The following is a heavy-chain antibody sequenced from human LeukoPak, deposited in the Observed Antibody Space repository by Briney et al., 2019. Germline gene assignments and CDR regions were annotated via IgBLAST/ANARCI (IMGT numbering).Heavy chain of an antibody. Sequence: SVKVSCKASGFTFTSSAVQWVRQARGQRLEWIGWIVVGSGNTNYAQKFQGRVTMTRNTSISTAYMELSSLRSEDTAVYYCVRYDFWSGYYYGMDVWGQGTTVTVSS. CDR2: IVVGSGNT. D-gene: IGHD3-3*01. V-gene: IGHV1-58*01. J-gene: IGHJ6*02. CDR3: VRYDFWSGYYYGMDV. CDR1: GFTFTSSA.